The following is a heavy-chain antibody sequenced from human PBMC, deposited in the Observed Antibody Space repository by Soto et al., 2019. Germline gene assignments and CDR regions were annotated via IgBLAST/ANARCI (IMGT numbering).Heavy chain of an antibody. CDR3: ARDVGYCSGGSCYAWFDP. CDR1: DFTFGGNG. D-gene: IGHD2-15*01. CDR2: ISNRVGDPI. Sequence: EVQLVESGGGLFRLGGPWSSACSGSDFTFGGNGINWVAQVQGKGWELVSFISNRVGDPIYYAESVKGRFTISRDDAKNSVYLQMNSLRAEDTALYYCARDVGYCSGGSCYAWFDPWGQGTLVIVSS. J-gene: IGHJ5*02. V-gene: IGHV3-48*01.